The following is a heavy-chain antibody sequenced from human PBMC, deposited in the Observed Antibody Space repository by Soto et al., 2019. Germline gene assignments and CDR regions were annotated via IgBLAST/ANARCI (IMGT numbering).Heavy chain of an antibody. CDR1: GYTFTRYY. J-gene: IGHJ4*02. D-gene: IGHD1-26*01. V-gene: IGHV1-46*01. CDR2: INPSGGST. CDR3: ARESMSAREVDPY. Sequence: ASVKVSCKASGYTFTRYYMHWVRQAPGQGLEWMGIINPSGGSTSYAQKFRGRVTMTGDTPTSTVYMELSSLRSEDTAVYYCARESMSAREVDPYWGQGTLVTVSS.